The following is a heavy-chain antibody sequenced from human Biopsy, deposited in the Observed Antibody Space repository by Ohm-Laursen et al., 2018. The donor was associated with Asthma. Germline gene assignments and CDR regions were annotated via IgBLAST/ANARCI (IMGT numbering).Heavy chain of an antibody. Sequence: SLRLSCAASGFTFGSYGLHWVRQVPGKGLEWVANIKHDGTGKNHVDSLKGRFTISRDNAKNSLYLQMNSLRAEDTAVYYCARTFHFWSPYHAEHYQLWGQGTLVTVSS. CDR2: IKHDGTGK. J-gene: IGHJ1*01. D-gene: IGHD3-3*02. CDR3: ARTFHFWSPYHAEHYQL. V-gene: IGHV3-7*01. CDR1: GFTFGSYG.